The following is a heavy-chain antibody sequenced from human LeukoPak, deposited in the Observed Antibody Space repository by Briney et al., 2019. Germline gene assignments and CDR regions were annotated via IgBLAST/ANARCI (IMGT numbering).Heavy chain of an antibody. V-gene: IGHV4-38-2*02. CDR2: IYHSGST. CDR3: ARENTSGTNWFDP. D-gene: IGHD3-10*01. Sequence: PSETLSLTCGVSDYSVTSDYYWGWIRQPPGKGLEWIGSIYHSGSTYYNPSLKSRVTISVDTSKNQFSLKLTSVTAADTALYYCARENTSGTNWFDPWGQATLVTVSP. CDR1: DYSVTSDYY. J-gene: IGHJ5*02.